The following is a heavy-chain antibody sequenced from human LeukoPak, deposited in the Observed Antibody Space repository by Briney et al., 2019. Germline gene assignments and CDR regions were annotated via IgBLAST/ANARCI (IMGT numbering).Heavy chain of an antibody. J-gene: IGHJ4*02. CDR2: ISSSSSYI. Sequence: GGSLRLSCAASGFTFSSYSMNWLRQATGEGLEGVSYISSSSSYIYYADSVKGRFTISRDNAKNSLYLQMNSLRAEDTAVYYCARGHCSSTSCARFIWGQGTLVTVSS. CDR1: GFTFSSYS. CDR3: ARGHCSSTSCARFI. D-gene: IGHD2-2*01. V-gene: IGHV3-21*01.